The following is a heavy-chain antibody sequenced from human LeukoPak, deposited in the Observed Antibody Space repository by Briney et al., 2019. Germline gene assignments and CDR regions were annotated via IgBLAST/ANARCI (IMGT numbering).Heavy chain of an antibody. Sequence: AGTLRLTASAYTFTTSAIMWERHRQVPGKSLKWVARISGDGGTTDYTTSVEGRFTISRDNTQKSLFLEMNNLGTEDTALYYCAKSGLGDHGILTGRGSPYYYYYLDVWHKGTTVIVS. D-gene: IGHD3-9*01. V-gene: IGHV3-43*02. CDR3: AKSGLGDHGILTGRGSPYYYYYLDV. J-gene: IGHJ6*03. CDR2: ISGDGGTT. CDR1: TFTTSAIM.